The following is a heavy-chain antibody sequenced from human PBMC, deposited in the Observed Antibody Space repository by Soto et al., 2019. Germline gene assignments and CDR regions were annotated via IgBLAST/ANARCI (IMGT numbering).Heavy chain of an antibody. Sequence: ESLSLTGTVSVGSMSSSSYYWGWIRQPPGKGLEWIGSIYYSGSTYYNPSLKSRVTISVDTSKKQFSLKLSSVIAADTAVYYCARRGTCSGSPSCGMDVWGQGTTVTVSS. D-gene: IGHD3-10*02. CDR2: IYYSGST. V-gene: IGHV4-39*01. J-gene: IGHJ6*02. CDR3: ARRGTCSGSPSCGMDV. CDR1: VGSMSSSSYY.